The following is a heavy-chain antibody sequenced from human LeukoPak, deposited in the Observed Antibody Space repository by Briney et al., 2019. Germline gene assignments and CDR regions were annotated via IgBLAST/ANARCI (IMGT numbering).Heavy chain of an antibody. J-gene: IGHJ5*02. V-gene: IGHV1-2*02. CDR3: ARDPGYCSGGSCFNWFDP. Sequence: ASVKVSCKASGYTFTGYYMHWVRQAPGQGPEWMGWINPNSGGTNYAQKFQGRVTMTRDTSISTAYMELSRLRSDDTAVYYCARDPGYCSGGSCFNWFDPWGQGTLVTVSS. CDR1: GYTFTGYY. CDR2: INPNSGGT. D-gene: IGHD2-15*01.